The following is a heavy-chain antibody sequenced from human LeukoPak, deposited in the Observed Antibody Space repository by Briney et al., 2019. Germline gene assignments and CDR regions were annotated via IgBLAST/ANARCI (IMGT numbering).Heavy chain of an antibody. Sequence: ASVKVSCKASGGTFSSYAISWVRQAPGQGLEWMGGIIPIFGTANYAQKFQCRVTITTDESTSTAYMELSSLRSEDTAVYYCARGVTMIGSVYWGQGTLVTVSS. CDR2: IIPIFGTA. CDR3: ARGVTMIGSVY. D-gene: IGHD3-22*01. J-gene: IGHJ4*02. CDR1: GGTFSSYA. V-gene: IGHV1-69*05.